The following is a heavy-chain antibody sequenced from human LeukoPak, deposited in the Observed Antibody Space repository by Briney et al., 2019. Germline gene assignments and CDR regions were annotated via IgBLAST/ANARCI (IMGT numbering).Heavy chain of an antibody. CDR2: IYYSGST. CDR3: ARQYYYDRVAAFDY. D-gene: IGHD3-22*01. CDR1: GGSISSSSYY. J-gene: IGHJ4*02. Sequence: SETLSLTCTVSGGSISSSSYYWGWIRQPPGKGLEWIGSIYYSGSTYYNPSLKSRVTISVDTSKNQFSLKLSSVTAADTAVYYCARQYYYDRVAAFDYWGQGTLVTVSS. V-gene: IGHV4-39*07.